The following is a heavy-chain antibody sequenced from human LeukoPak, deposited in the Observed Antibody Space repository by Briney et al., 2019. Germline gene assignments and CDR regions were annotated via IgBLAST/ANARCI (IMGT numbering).Heavy chain of an antibody. V-gene: IGHV4-59*08. J-gene: IGHJ6*03. CDR2: ISYSGSS. CDR1: GGSISSYY. Sequence: SETLSLTCTVSGGSISSYYWNWIRQPPGKGLEWIGHISYSGSSNYNPALKRRLTISVDTSKNQFSLKLSSVTAADTAIYYCARTPPIEPYYYVDVWGTGITVTVSS. D-gene: IGHD2-15*01. CDR3: ARTPPIEPYYYVDV.